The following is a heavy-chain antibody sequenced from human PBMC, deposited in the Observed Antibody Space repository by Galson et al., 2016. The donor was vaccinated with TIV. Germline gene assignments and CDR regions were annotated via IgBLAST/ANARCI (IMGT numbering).Heavy chain of an antibody. CDR2: INQDGTQR. V-gene: IGHV3-7*01. D-gene: IGHD3-16*01. Sequence: SLRLSCAASGFTFSNFAMGWVRQAPGKGLEWAANINQDGTQRYHLDSVKGRFTISRDNSENTLYLQMNNLRPDDTAAYFCARENDFDSWGQGTLVTFSS. J-gene: IGHJ5*01. CDR1: GFTFSNFA. CDR3: ARENDFDS.